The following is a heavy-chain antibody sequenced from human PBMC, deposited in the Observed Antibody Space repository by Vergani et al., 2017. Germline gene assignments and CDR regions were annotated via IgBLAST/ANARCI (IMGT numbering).Heavy chain of an antibody. CDR1: GFTFSNYW. J-gene: IGHJ6*03. Sequence: EEQLVKSGGGLVQPGGSLRLSCTASGFTFSNYWMQWVRQAPGKGLMWVSRINSDGDSTSYADSVKGRFTISRDNAKNTLYLQMDSLRAEDTAVYYCARDGWELLDYFYYMDVWGKGTTVTVSS. D-gene: IGHD1-26*01. CDR2: INSDGDST. V-gene: IGHV3-74*01. CDR3: ARDGWELLDYFYYMDV.